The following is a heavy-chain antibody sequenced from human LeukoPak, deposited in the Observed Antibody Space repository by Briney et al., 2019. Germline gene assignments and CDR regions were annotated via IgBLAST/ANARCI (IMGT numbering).Heavy chain of an antibody. CDR2: ISSSGGST. V-gene: IGHV3-23*01. CDR1: GFTFSSYA. CDR3: ASSSSGWYYFDY. J-gene: IGHJ4*02. D-gene: IGHD6-19*01. Sequence: PGGSLGLSCAASGFTFSSYALTWFRKPQGMGRGGASVISSSGGSTYYADSVKGRFTISRDNSKNTLYLQMDSLRAEDTAVYYCASSSSGWYYFDYWGQGTLVTVSS.